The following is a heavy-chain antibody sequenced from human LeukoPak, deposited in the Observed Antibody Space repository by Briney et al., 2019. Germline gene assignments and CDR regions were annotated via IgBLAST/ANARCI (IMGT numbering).Heavy chain of an antibody. CDR2: INPNTGGT. Sequence: ASVKVSCKASGYTFTGYYMHWVRQAPGQGLEWMGWINPNTGGTDYAPKFQGRVTMTRDTSITTASMELSRLRSDDTAVYYCAREGRAYCSGDSCYSGNFDHWGQGTLVTVSS. CDR3: AREGRAYCSGDSCYSGNFDH. V-gene: IGHV1-2*02. J-gene: IGHJ4*02. CDR1: GYTFTGYY. D-gene: IGHD2-15*01.